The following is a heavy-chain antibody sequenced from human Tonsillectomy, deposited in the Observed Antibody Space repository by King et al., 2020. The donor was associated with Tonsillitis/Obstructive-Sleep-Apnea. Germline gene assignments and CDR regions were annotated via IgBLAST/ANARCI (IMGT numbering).Heavy chain of an antibody. CDR3: TRDFWSGYYTDANSYFDY. CDR2: IKSKTDGGTT. Sequence: VQLVESGGGLVKPGGSLRLSCAASGFTFSNAWMNWVRQAPGKGLEWVGLIKSKTDGGTTDYAAPVKGRFTISRDDSKNTLYLQMNSLTTEDTAVYYCTRDFWSGYYTDANSYFDYWGQGTLVTVSS. J-gene: IGHJ4*02. V-gene: IGHV3-15*07. D-gene: IGHD3-3*01. CDR1: GFTFSNAW.